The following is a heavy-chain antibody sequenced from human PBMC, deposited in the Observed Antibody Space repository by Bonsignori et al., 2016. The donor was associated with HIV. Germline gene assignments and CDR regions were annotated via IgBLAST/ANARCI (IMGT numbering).Heavy chain of an antibody. CDR3: TKADDFWSGYYHV. Sequence: WIRQPPGKGLEWVSGISWNSGSIGYADSVKGRFTISRDNAKNSLYLQMNSLRTEDTALYYCTKADDFWSGYYHVWGKGTTVTVSS. V-gene: IGHV3-9*01. D-gene: IGHD3-3*01. CDR2: ISWNSGSI. J-gene: IGHJ6*04.